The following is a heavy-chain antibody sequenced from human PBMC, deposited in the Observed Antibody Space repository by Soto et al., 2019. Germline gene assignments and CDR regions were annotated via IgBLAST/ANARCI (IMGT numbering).Heavy chain of an antibody. CDR1: EYTFANAW. V-gene: IGHV3-15*01. CDR2: IKSKADGGTT. J-gene: IGHJ4*02. D-gene: IGHD4-17*01. Sequence: EVQLVESGGDLVKPGGSLRLSCEASEYTFANAWISWVRQAPGKGLEWVGRIKSKADGGTTDYAAPVKGRFTISRDESQNTLYLQMNSLKTEDTAFYYCTSLYYGHWGQGTLVTVSS. CDR3: TSLYYGH.